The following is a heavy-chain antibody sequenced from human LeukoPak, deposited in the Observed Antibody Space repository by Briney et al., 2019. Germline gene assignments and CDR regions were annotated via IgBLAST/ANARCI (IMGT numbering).Heavy chain of an antibody. J-gene: IGHJ6*03. V-gene: IGHV4-39*01. Sequence: SETLSLTCTVSGGSISSSSYYWGWIRQPPGKGLEWIGSIYYSGSTYYNPSLKSRVTISVDTSKNQFSLKLSSVTAADTAVYYCAGLADCSSTSCSPYYYYYYYMDVWGKGTTVTVSS. CDR3: AGLADCSSTSCSPYYYYYYYMDV. CDR2: IYYSGST. CDR1: GGSISSSSYY. D-gene: IGHD2-2*01.